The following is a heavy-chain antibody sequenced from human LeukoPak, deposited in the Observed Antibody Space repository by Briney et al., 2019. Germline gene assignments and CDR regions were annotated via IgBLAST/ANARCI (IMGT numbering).Heavy chain of an antibody. CDR2: VHLDGRI. J-gene: IGHJ4*02. D-gene: IGHD3-3*01. V-gene: IGHV4-4*02. Sequence: PSETLSLTCGVSGGSVINTNWWTWVRQPPGQGLEWIGVVHLDGRINYNPSLESRLTMSVDVYENQVSLKLTAVTAADTAVYYCAREGGFYRPLDYSGQGTLVTVSS. CDR3: AREGGFYRPLDY. CDR1: GGSVINTNW.